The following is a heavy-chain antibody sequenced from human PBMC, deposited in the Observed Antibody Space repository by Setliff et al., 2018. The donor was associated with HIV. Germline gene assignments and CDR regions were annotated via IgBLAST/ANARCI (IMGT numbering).Heavy chain of an antibody. J-gene: IGHJ3*02. CDR2: ISGSGSYT. D-gene: IGHD3-3*01. V-gene: IGHV3-23*01. Sequence: GGSLRLSCAASGFTFSTYAMSWVRQAPGKGLEWVSAISGSGSYTYYAGSVKGRFTISRDNSKNTLYLQMNSLRAEDTAVYYCARDLTLEWLPYRPHAFDIWGQGTMVTVSS. CDR1: GFTFSTYA. CDR3: ARDLTLEWLPYRPHAFDI.